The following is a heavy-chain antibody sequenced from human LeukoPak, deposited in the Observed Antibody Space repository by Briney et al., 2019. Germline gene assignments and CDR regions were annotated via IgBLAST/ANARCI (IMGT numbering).Heavy chain of an antibody. D-gene: IGHD6-13*01. CDR1: GFTFSDYT. CDR2: LPPDGSYQ. Sequence: PGGSLRLSCAASGFTFSDYTMQWVRQAPGKGLEWVALLPPDGSYQYYADSLKGRFTISRDNFKNALYLQMNSLRLEDTAVYYCARDLHDRSWYGAHWGQGTLLSVSS. V-gene: IGHV3-30*04. J-gene: IGHJ4*02. CDR3: ARDLHDRSWYGAH.